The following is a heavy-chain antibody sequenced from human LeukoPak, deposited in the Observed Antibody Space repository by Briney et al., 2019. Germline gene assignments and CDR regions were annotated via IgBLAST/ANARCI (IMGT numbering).Heavy chain of an antibody. Sequence: KTSETLSLTCTVSGGSISGHYWSWILQPPGKGLEWIGHFYYSGSTNYNPSLQSRVTISVDTSNNQVSLKLTSVTAADTAVYYCARGAYFDYWGQGTLVTVSS. CDR2: FYYSGST. CDR3: ARGAYFDY. CDR1: GGSISGHY. D-gene: IGHD1-26*01. J-gene: IGHJ4*02. V-gene: IGHV4-59*11.